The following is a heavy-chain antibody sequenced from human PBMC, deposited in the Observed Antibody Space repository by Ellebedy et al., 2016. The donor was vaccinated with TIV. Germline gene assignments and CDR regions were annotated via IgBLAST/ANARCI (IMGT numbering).Heavy chain of an antibody. CDR3: VVGDCSDGTCRGSS. Sequence: GESLKISXATSGFTFSNTWMSWVRQAPGKGLQWVGRITSKTDGATTDYATPVNGRFTISRDDSKNTLYLQMNSLSAADTAVYYCVVGDCSDGTCRGSSWGQGTLVTVSS. V-gene: IGHV3-15*01. CDR1: GFTFSNTW. D-gene: IGHD2-15*01. J-gene: IGHJ5*02. CDR2: ITSKTDGATT.